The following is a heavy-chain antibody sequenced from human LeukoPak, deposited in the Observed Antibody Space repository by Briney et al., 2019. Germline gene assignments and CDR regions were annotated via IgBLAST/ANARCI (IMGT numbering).Heavy chain of an antibody. CDR1: GYSISSGYY. CDR2: IYHSGST. J-gene: IGHJ3*02. CDR3: ASPIMTTVTTSSNAFDI. V-gene: IGHV4-38-2*02. Sequence: PSETLSLTCTVSGYSISSGYYWGGIRQPPGKGLEWIGCIYHSGSTYYNPSLKSRVTISVDTSKNQFSLKLSSVTAADTAVYYCASPIMTTVTTSSNAFDIWGQGTMVTVSS. D-gene: IGHD4-17*01.